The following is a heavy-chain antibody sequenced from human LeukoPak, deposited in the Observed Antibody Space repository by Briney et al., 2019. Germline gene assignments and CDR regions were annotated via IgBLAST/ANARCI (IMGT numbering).Heavy chain of an antibody. V-gene: IGHV4-59*08. CDR1: GGSISSYY. CDR3: ARSIIGTGSKFDY. Sequence: FETLCLTRTVSGGSISSYYWSWIRQPPGKGLEWIGYVYYSGRANYHPPLECRVTISVDTSKNHFSLKLSSVTAADTAVYSCARSIIGTGSKFDYWGQGT. J-gene: IGHJ4*02. D-gene: IGHD1/OR15-1a*01. CDR2: VYYSGRA.